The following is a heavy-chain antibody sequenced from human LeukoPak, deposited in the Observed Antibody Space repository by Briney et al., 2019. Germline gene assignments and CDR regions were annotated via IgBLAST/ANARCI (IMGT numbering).Heavy chain of an antibody. CDR2: ISGSGGST. CDR3: AKDRLFAYDFWSGYYFDY. J-gene: IGHJ4*02. D-gene: IGHD3-3*01. CDR1: GFTFSSYA. Sequence: PGGSLRLSCAASGFTFSSYATSWVRQAPGKGLEWVSAISGSGGSTYYADSVKGRFTISRDNSKNTLYLQMNSLRAEDTAVYYCAKDRLFAYDFWSGYYFDYWGQGTLVTVSS. V-gene: IGHV3-23*01.